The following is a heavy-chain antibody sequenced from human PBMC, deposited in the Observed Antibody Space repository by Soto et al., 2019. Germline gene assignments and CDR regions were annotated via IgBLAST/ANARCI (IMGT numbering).Heavy chain of an antibody. V-gene: IGHV5-51*01. J-gene: IGHJ6*02. CDR1: GYTFHTYW. D-gene: IGHD4-17*01. CDR3: ARPTDYHYGMQV. Sequence: ESLKISCKGAGYTFHTYWIAWVRQMPGKGLEWMGFIYPHDSDTRYSPSFRGQVTISADKSINTAYLQWTSLKASDTAIYFCARPTDYHYGMQVWGQGTTVTVSS. CDR2: IYPHDSDT.